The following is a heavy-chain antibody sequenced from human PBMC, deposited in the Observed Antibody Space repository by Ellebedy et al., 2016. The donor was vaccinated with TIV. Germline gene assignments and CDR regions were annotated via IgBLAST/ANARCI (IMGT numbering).Heavy chain of an antibody. CDR3: ARCVVAHAAFDI. J-gene: IGHJ3*02. CDR2: IFAAGNK. CDR1: GFTVNNNY. V-gene: IGHV3-66*01. Sequence: PGGSLRLSCAASGFTVNNNYMSWVRQAPGKGLQWISFIFAAGNKFYADSVKGRFTISRDNSKNTLSLQMNSLRAEDTAVYYCARCVVAHAAFDIWGQGTMVTVSS. D-gene: IGHD2-15*01.